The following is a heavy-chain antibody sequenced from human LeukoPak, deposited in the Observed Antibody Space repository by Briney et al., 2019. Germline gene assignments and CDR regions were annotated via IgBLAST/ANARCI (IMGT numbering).Heavy chain of an antibody. Sequence: ASVKVSCKVSAYTLTDLSMHWVRQAPGKGLEWMGSSDSEDGETVDAQKVQGRVAMTEDTSTDTAFMELSSLKSEDTAVYYCATGGAKAYYYDGSGYPRGPYFDYWGQGTLVTVSS. CDR1: AYTLTDLS. V-gene: IGHV1-24*01. CDR3: ATGGAKAYYYDGSGYPRGPYFDY. J-gene: IGHJ4*02. CDR2: SDSEDGET. D-gene: IGHD3-22*01.